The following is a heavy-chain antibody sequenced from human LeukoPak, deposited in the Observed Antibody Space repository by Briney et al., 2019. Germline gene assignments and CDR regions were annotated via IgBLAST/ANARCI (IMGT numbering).Heavy chain of an antibody. CDR3: ASGIAVADSYYYYYGMGV. V-gene: IGHV3-66*01. Sequence: GGSLRLSCAASGFTVSSNYMSWVRQAPGKGLEWVSVIYSGGSTYYADSVKGRFTISRDNSKNTLYLQMNSLRAEDTAVYYCASGIAVADSYYYYYGMGVWGQGTTVTVSS. D-gene: IGHD6-19*01. J-gene: IGHJ6*02. CDR2: IYSGGST. CDR1: GFTVSSNY.